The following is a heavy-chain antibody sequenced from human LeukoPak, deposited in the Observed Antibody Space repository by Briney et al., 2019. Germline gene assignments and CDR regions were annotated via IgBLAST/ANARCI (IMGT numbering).Heavy chain of an antibody. V-gene: IGHV3-13*04. Sequence: GGSLRLSCAASGFTFSNYDMHWVRQATGKGLEWVSAIGTAGDTYYQGSVRGRFTMSRENAKNSLYLQMNSLTAGDTAVNYCARGADTHFDYWGQGILVTVSS. J-gene: IGHJ4*02. CDR2: IGTAGDT. CDR1: GFTFSNYD. CDR3: ARGADTHFDY. D-gene: IGHD2-15*01.